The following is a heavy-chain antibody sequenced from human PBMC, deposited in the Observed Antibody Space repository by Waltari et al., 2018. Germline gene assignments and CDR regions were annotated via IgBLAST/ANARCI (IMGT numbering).Heavy chain of an antibody. Sequence: QLQLQESGPGLVKPSEPLSLTCTVSGGSSTSSLDYCGWIRQPPGKRFEWIGIINYSGTTYYNPSLKSQVTMSVDMSKNQFSLKLTSVTAADTAVYYCARFTQVAGSSLLDYWGQGTLVTVSS. V-gene: IGHV4-39*01. J-gene: IGHJ4*02. CDR1: GGSSTSSLDY. CDR3: ARFTQVAGSSLLDY. D-gene: IGHD6-19*01. CDR2: INYSGTT.